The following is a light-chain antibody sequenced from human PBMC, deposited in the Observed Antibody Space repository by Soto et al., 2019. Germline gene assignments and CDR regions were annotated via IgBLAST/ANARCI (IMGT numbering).Light chain of an antibody. J-gene: IGKJ2*01. CDR1: QSISNC. CDR2: GAS. V-gene: IGKV1-39*01. Sequence: DIQMTQSPSSLSASVGDRVTITCRASQSISNCLTWYQQKPGKAPNLLIYGASSLQSGVPSRFSGSGAGTDFTLTITSLQPEDFATYYCQQSYNTPPYTFGQGTRLEIK. CDR3: QQSYNTPPYT.